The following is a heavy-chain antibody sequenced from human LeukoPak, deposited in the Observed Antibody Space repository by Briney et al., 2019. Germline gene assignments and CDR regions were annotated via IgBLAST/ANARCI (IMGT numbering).Heavy chain of an antibody. D-gene: IGHD4-11*01. J-gene: IGHJ4*02. Sequence: SETLSLTCTVSGGSISGTSYSWGWIRQPPGKGLEWIGSIYSSGTTYYNPSLKGRVTISVDASKRQFSLRLTSVTAAVTAVYHCATYITWGQGTLVTVSS. CDR2: IYSSGTT. CDR3: ATYIT. CDR1: GGSISGTSYS. V-gene: IGHV4-39*01.